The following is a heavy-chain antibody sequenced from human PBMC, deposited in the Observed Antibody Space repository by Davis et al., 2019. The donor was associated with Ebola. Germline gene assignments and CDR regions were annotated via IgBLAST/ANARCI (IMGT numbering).Heavy chain of an antibody. CDR2: IIPILGIA. CDR3: ARDVGAAAGGDGDDY. J-gene: IGHJ4*02. V-gene: IGHV1-69*04. Sequence: AASVKVSCKTSGDSFFGFFIDWVRRTPGQGLEWMGRIIPILGIANYAQKFQGRVTITADKSTSTAYMELSSLRSEDTAVYYCARDVGAAAGGDGDDYWGQGALVTVSS. D-gene: IGHD6-13*01. CDR1: GDSFFGFF.